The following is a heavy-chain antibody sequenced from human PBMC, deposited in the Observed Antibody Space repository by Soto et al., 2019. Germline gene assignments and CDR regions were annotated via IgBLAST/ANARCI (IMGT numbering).Heavy chain of an antibody. CDR2: INSDGSST. V-gene: IGHV3-74*01. D-gene: IGHD2-21*01. Sequence: EVQLVESGGGLVQPGGSLRLSCAASGFTFSSYWMHWVRQAPGKGLVWVSRINSDGSSTSYADSVKGRFTISRDNAKNTLYLQMNSLRAEDTAVYYCCRGDSIRVYYYYYGMDVWGQGTTVTVSS. CDR1: GFTFSSYW. CDR3: CRGDSIRVYYYYYGMDV. J-gene: IGHJ6*02.